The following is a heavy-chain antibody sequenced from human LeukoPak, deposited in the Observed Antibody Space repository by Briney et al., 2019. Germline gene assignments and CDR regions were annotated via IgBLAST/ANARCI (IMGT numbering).Heavy chain of an antibody. V-gene: IGHV1-2*02. Sequence: ASVKVSCKASGYTFTGNYMHWVRQAPGQGLEWMGWINPNSGGTNYAQKFQGRVTMTRDTSISTAYMELSRLRSDDTAVYYCASRDSSGWYSDYWGQGTLVTVSS. CDR1: GYTFTGNY. CDR2: INPNSGGT. J-gene: IGHJ4*02. D-gene: IGHD6-19*01. CDR3: ASRDSSGWYSDY.